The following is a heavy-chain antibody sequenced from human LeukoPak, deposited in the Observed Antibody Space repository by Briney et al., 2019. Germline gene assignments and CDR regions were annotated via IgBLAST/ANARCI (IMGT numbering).Heavy chain of an antibody. Sequence: PGGSLRLSRAASGLTFSSYAMGWVRQAPGRGLEWVSVISGSGGRTYYADSVKGRFTISRDNSKNTLYLQMNSLRAEDTAVYYCAKDYYDSSGYSQVLDYWGQGTLVTVSS. J-gene: IGHJ4*02. CDR3: AKDYYDSSGYSQVLDY. CDR1: GLTFSSYA. V-gene: IGHV3-23*01. D-gene: IGHD3-22*01. CDR2: ISGSGGRT.